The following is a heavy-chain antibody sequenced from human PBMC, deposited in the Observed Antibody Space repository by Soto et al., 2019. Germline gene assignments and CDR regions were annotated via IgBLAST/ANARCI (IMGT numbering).Heavy chain of an antibody. V-gene: IGHV1-58*01. CDR1: GFTFISSA. J-gene: IGHJ4*02. D-gene: IGHD3-22*01. CDR3: AADYYDTNGYYYDY. CDR2: IVVVSGNT. Sequence: SVKVSCKASGFTFISSAVQWVRQARGQRLEWIGWIVVVSGNTNYPQKFQERVTITRDMSTSTAYMELSSLRSEDTAVYYCAADYYDTNGYYYDYWGQGTLVTVSS.